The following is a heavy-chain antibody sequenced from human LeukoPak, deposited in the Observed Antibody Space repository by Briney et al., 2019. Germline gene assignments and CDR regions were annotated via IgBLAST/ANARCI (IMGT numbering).Heavy chain of an antibody. D-gene: IGHD2-2*01. CDR3: ARGVVDYYYGMDV. CDR1: GGSISSYY. Sequence: SETLSFTCTVSGGSISSYYWSWIRQPPGKGLEWIGYIYYSGSTNYNPSLKSRVTISVDTSKNQFSLKLSSVTAADTAVYYCARGVVDYYYGMDVWGQGTTVTVSS. J-gene: IGHJ6*02. V-gene: IGHV4-59*01. CDR2: IYYSGST.